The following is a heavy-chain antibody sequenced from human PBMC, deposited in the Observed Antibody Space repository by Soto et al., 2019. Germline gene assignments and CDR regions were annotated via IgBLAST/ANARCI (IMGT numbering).Heavy chain of an antibody. J-gene: IGHJ6*02. CDR3: AKDGVSWIQLWLYSYYYGMDV. CDR1: GFTFSSYG. Sequence: GGSLRLSCAASGFTFSSYGMHWVRQAPGKGLEWVAVISYGGSNKYYADSVKGRFTISRDNSKNTLYLQMNSLRAEDTAVYYCAKDGVSWIQLWLYSYYYGMDVWGQGTTVTVSS. V-gene: IGHV3-30*18. D-gene: IGHD5-18*01. CDR2: ISYGGSNK.